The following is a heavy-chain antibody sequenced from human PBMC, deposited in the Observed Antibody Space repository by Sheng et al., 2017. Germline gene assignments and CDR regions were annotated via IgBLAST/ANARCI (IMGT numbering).Heavy chain of an antibody. D-gene: IGHD2-2*02. J-gene: IGHJ4*02. V-gene: IGHV4-34*01. CDR3: ARWTRQLGYCSSTSCYIGFDY. CDR1: GGSFSGYY. CDR2: INHSGST. Sequence: QVQLQQWGAGLLKPSETLSLTCAVYGGSFSGYYWSWIRQPPGKGLEWIGEINHSGSTNYNPSLKSRVTISVDTSKNQFSLKLSSVTAADTAVYYCARWTRQLGYCSSTSCYIGFDYWGQGTSVTVSS.